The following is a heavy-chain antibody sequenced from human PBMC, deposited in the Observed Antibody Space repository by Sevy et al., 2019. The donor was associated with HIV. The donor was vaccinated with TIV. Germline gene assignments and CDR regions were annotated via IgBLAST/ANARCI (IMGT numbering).Heavy chain of an antibody. D-gene: IGHD2-21*02. CDR3: AKGVMVTLPAYCGGDCYRDYYYYYGMDV. CDR2: TSYDGRNK. Sequence: GGSLRLSCVVSGFTFSTYGMHWVRQAPGKGLEWVAATSYDGRNKYYADSVKGRFTISRDNSKNTLYMQMNSLRAEDTALYYCAKGVMVTLPAYCGGDCYRDYYYYYGMDVWGQGTTVTVSS. V-gene: IGHV3-30*18. CDR1: GFTFSTYG. J-gene: IGHJ6*02.